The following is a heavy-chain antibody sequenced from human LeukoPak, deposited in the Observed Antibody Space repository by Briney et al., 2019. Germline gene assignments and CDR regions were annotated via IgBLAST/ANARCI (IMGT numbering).Heavy chain of an antibody. J-gene: IGHJ4*02. Sequence: GGSLRLSCAASGFTFSTYAMSWVRQAPGKGLEWVSTVSTSGGSTYYADSVKGRFTISRDNSKNTLYLQMNSLRAEDTAVYYSAVGSYLGRNFDYWGQGTLVTVSS. CDR1: GFTFSTYA. CDR3: AVGSYLGRNFDY. V-gene: IGHV3-23*01. CDR2: VSTSGGST. D-gene: IGHD1-26*01.